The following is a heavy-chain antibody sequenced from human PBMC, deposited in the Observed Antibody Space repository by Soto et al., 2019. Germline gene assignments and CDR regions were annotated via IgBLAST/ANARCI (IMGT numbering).Heavy chain of an antibody. D-gene: IGHD5-12*01. CDR1: GGSISSGGYY. CDR2: IYYSGST. J-gene: IGHJ4*02. CDR3: ARHNSGYSGYDSEIDY. V-gene: IGHV4-31*03. Sequence: SETLSLTCTVSGGSISSGGYYWSRIRQHPGKGLEWIGYIYYSGSTYYNPSLKSRVTISVDTSKNQFSLKLSSVTAADTAVYYCARHNSGYSGYDSEIDYWGQGTLVTVSS.